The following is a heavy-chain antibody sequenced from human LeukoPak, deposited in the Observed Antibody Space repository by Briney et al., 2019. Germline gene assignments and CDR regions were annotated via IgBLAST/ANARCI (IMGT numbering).Heavy chain of an antibody. CDR2: IYHSGST. V-gene: IGHV4-59*01. J-gene: IGHJ6*03. CDR3: ARVRVNCSGGSCYYYMDV. D-gene: IGHD2-15*01. Sequence: SETLSLTCTVSGGSISSYYWSWIRQPPGKGLEWIGYIYHSGSTNYNPSLKSRVTISVDTSKNQFSLKLSSVTAADTAVYYCARVRVNCSGGSCYYYMDVWGKGTTVTVSS. CDR1: GGSISSYY.